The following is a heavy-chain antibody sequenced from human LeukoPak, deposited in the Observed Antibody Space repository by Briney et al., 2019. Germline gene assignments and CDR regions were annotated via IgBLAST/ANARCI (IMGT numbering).Heavy chain of an antibody. CDR3: AREYSSSWDY. D-gene: IGHD6-13*01. CDR1: GGSISGYY. V-gene: IGHV4-59*01. J-gene: IGHJ4*02. Sequence: PSETLSLTCTVSGGSISGYYWGGIRNPPGRGLGWIGYIYYSGSTNYNPSLKSRVTISVDTSKNQFSLKLSSVTAADTAVYYCAREYSSSWDYWGQGTLVTVSS. CDR2: IYYSGST.